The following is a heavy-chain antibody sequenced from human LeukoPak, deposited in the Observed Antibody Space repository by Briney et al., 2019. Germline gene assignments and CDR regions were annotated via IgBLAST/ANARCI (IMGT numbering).Heavy chain of an antibody. V-gene: IGHV3-7*04. CDR2: IKQDGSKK. Sequence: GGSLRLSCAASGFTFNLYSMNWVRQAPGKGLEWVANIKQDGSKKSYVDSVKGRFTISRDNAKNSLYLQMNSLRAEDTAIYYCTRVGYIDEGIDYWGQGTLVTVSS. J-gene: IGHJ4*02. D-gene: IGHD5-24*01. CDR1: GFTFNLYS. CDR3: TRVGYIDEGIDY.